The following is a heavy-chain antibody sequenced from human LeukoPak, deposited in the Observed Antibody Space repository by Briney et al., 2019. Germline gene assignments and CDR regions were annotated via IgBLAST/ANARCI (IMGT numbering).Heavy chain of an antibody. J-gene: IGHJ3*02. V-gene: IGHV4-59*01. D-gene: IGHD4-17*01. Sequence: SETLSLTCTVSGSSISSYYWSWIRQPPGKGLEWIGYIYYSGGTNYNPSLKSRVTISVDTSKNQFSLKPSSVTAADTAVYYCARPSVTTDAFDIWGQWTMVTVSS. CDR2: IYYSGGT. CDR1: GSSISSYY. CDR3: ARPSVTTDAFDI.